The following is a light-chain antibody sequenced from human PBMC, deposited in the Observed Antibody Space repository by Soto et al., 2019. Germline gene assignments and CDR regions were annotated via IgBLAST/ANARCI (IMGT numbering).Light chain of an antibody. CDR3: QQFNSYPYT. J-gene: IGKJ2*01. Sequence: AIQLTQSPSSLSASVGDRVTITCRASQGISSALAWYQQKPGKAPKLLIYDASSLESGVPSRFSGSGSETDVTLTISSLQPEDFATYYCQQFNSYPYTFGQGTKLEIK. CDR2: DAS. CDR1: QGISSA. V-gene: IGKV1-13*02.